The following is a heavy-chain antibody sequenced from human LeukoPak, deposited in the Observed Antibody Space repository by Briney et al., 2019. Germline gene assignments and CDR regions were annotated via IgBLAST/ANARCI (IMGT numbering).Heavy chain of an antibody. Sequence: GGSLRLSCAASGFTFSSYGMHWVRQAPGKGLEWVAVIWYDGSNKYYADSVKGRFTISRDNSKNTLYLQMNSLRAEDTAVYYFARDRDDFWSGYSYAFDYWGQGTLVTVSS. V-gene: IGHV3-33*01. J-gene: IGHJ4*02. CDR3: ARDRDDFWSGYSYAFDY. D-gene: IGHD3-3*01. CDR1: GFTFSSYG. CDR2: IWYDGSNK.